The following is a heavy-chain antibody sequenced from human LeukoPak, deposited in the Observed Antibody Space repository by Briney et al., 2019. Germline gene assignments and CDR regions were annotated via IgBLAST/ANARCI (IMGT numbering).Heavy chain of an antibody. V-gene: IGHV4-59*01. J-gene: IGHJ5*02. CDR1: GGSISSYY. CDR3: ARYDYGEYWFDP. CDR2: IYYSGST. Sequence: SETLSLTCTVSGGSISSYYWSWIRQPPGKGLEWIGYIYYSGSTNYNPSLKSRVTISVDTSKNQFSLKLSSVTAADTAVYYCARYDYGEYWFDPWGQGTLVTVSS. D-gene: IGHD4-17*01.